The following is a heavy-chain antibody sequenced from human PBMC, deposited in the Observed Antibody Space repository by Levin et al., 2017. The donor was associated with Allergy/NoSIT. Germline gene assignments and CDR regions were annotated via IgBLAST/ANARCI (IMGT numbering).Heavy chain of an antibody. Sequence: PSETLSLTCAVSGYSIRSSNWWGWIRQPPGKGLEWIGYIYYSGSTYYNPSLKSRVTMSVDTSKNQFSLKLSSVTAVDTAVYYCARIYYDSSGYYYTDYWGQGTLVTVSS. V-gene: IGHV4-28*01. CDR3: ARIYYDSSGYYYTDY. J-gene: IGHJ4*02. CDR1: GYSIRSSNW. D-gene: IGHD3-22*01. CDR2: IYYSGST.